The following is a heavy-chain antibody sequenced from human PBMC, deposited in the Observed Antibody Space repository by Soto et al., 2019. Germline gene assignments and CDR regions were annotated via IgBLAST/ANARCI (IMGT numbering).Heavy chain of an antibody. Sequence: ASVKVSCKASGYTFTGYYMHWVRQAPGQGLEWMGWINPNSGGTNYAQKFQGRVTMTRDTSISTAYMELSRLRSDDTAVYYCARGAREYSSSWYYFDYWGQGTLVTVSS. D-gene: IGHD6-13*01. V-gene: IGHV1-2*02. J-gene: IGHJ4*02. CDR3: ARGAREYSSSWYYFDY. CDR2: INPNSGGT. CDR1: GYTFTGYY.